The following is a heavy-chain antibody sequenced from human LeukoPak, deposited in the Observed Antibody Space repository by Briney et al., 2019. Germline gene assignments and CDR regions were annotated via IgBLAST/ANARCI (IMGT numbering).Heavy chain of an antibody. J-gene: IGHJ4*02. CDR2: ISDSGGST. Sequence: PGGSLRLSCAASGFTFSSYAMSWVRQAPGKGLEWVSAISDSGGSTYYADSVKGRFTISRDNAKNSLYLQMNSLRAEDTAVYYCARDGSETYYDFWSGYPPAGYYDYWGQGTLVTVSS. V-gene: IGHV3-23*01. CDR3: ARDGSETYYDFWSGYPPAGYYDY. CDR1: GFTFSSYA. D-gene: IGHD3-3*01.